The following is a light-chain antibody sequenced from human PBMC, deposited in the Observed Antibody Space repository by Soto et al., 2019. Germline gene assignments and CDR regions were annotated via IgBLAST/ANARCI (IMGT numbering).Light chain of an antibody. CDR1: SSDVGGYNY. CDR3: SSYAGSGTLV. V-gene: IGLV2-8*01. Sequence: QSALTQPPSASGSPGQSVTISCTGTSSDVGGYNYVSWYQQYPGKAPKLMIYEVSKRPSGVPDRFSGSKSGNTASLTVSGLQAEDEADYYCSSYAGSGTLVFGAGTKLTVL. J-gene: IGLJ1*01. CDR2: EVS.